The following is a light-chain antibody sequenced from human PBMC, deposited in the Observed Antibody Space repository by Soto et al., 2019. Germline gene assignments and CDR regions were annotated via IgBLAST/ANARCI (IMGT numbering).Light chain of an antibody. CDR1: QGIRND. CDR2: AAS. J-gene: IGKJ4*01. Sequence: AIQMTQSPSSLSASVGDRVTITCRASQGIRNDLGWYQQKPGKAPKLLIYAASILQSGVPSRFSGSGSCTDFTLTIGRLQPEDFETYYCLQDYDYPLTFGGGTKVEIK. CDR3: LQDYDYPLT. V-gene: IGKV1-6*01.